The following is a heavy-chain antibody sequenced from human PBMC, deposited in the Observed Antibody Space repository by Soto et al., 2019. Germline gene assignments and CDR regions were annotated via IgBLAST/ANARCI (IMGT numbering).Heavy chain of an antibody. V-gene: IGHV1-8*01. CDR1: GYTFTSYD. D-gene: IGHD6-6*01. J-gene: IGHJ5*02. Sequence: QVQLVQSGAEVKKPGASVKVSCKASGYTFTSYDINWVRQATGQGLEWRGWMNPNSGNTGHAQKVQGRVTMNRNNSISTAYMELSSLRSEDTAVYYCARGAYSSSYLDWFDPWGQGTLVTVSS. CDR2: MNPNSGNT. CDR3: ARGAYSSSYLDWFDP.